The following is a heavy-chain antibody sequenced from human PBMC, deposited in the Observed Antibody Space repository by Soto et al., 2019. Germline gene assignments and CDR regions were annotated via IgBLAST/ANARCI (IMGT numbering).Heavy chain of an antibody. CDR3: ARGNGSAPDPWYFDL. CDR2: IYYSGST. D-gene: IGHD1-1*01. J-gene: IGHJ2*01. CDR1: GGSIRSYY. Sequence: PSETLSLTCPVSGGSIRSYYLSWVRQPPGKGLEWIGYIYYSGSTNYNPSLKSRVTISVDTSKNQFSLKLSSVTAADTAVYYCARGNGSAPDPWYFDLWGRGTLVTVSS. V-gene: IGHV4-59*13.